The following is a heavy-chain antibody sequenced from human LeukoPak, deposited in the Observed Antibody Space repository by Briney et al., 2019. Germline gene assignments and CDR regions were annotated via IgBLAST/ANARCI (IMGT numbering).Heavy chain of an antibody. CDR1: GYTFTSYG. Sequence: ASVKVSCKASGYTFTSYGISWVRQAPGQGLEWMGWISAYNGNTNYAQKLQGRVTMTTDTSTSTAYMELRSLRSDDTAVYYCARDSYYDILTHLDYWGQGTPVTVSS. CDR3: ARDSYYDILTHLDY. D-gene: IGHD3-9*01. J-gene: IGHJ4*02. V-gene: IGHV1-18*04. CDR2: ISAYNGNT.